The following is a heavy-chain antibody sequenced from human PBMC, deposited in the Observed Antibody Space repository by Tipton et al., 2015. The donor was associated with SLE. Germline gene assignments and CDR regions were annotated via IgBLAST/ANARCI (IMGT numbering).Heavy chain of an antibody. Sequence: LRLSCTVSGGSISSGSYYWSWIRQPAGKGLEWIGYIYTSGSTNYNPSLKSRVTISVDTSKNQFSLKLSSVTAADTAVYYCARCGGRFKYFDLWGRGTLVTVSS. J-gene: IGHJ2*01. CDR3: ARCGGRFKYFDL. CDR2: IYTSGST. V-gene: IGHV4-61*09. D-gene: IGHD2-21*01. CDR1: GGSISSGSYY.